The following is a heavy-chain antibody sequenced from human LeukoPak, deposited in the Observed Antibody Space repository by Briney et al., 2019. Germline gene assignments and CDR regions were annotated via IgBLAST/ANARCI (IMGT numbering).Heavy chain of an antibody. V-gene: IGHV4-39*07. Sequence: SETLSLTCTVSGGSISSSTYYWGWIRQPPGKGLEWIGSIYYSGSTYYNPSLKSRVTISLDTSKNQFSLKLSSVTAAGTAVYYCAREYRSSWYLNWFDPWGQGTLVTVSS. CDR3: AREYRSSWYLNWFDP. D-gene: IGHD6-13*01. J-gene: IGHJ5*02. CDR1: GGSISSSTYY. CDR2: IYYSGST.